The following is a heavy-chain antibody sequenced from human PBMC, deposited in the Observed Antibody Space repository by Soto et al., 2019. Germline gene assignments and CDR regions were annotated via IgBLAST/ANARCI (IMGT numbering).Heavy chain of an antibody. CDR3: ARSFNDWTTYFDY. J-gene: IGHJ4*02. Sequence: GGSLRLSCTASGFSVTDHYMTWVRQAPGKGLEWVSVLYTGGSAYYGDSVKGRFTISRDSSTNTLYLQMNSLKVGDTAFYFCARSFNDWTTYFDYWSEGTLVTVSS. D-gene: IGHD3-9*01. V-gene: IGHV3-53*01. CDR2: LYTGGSA. CDR1: GFSVTDHY.